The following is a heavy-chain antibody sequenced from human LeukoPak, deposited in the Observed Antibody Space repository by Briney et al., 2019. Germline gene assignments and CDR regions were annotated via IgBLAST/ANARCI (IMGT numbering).Heavy chain of an antibody. Sequence: GGSLRLSCAASGFTFSTYNMNWVRQAPGKGLEWVSSITSSSSYIYYADSVKGRFTISRDNAKNSLYLQMNSLRAEDTAVYYCAREMAKMNDYWGQGTLATVSS. CDR2: ITSSSSYI. D-gene: IGHD5-24*01. CDR1: GFTFSTYN. V-gene: IGHV3-21*01. J-gene: IGHJ4*02. CDR3: AREMAKMNDY.